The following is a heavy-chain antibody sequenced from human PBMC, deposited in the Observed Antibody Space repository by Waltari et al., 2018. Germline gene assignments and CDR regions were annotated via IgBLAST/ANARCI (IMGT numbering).Heavy chain of an antibody. CDR1: GFTSRNFC. CDR3: AKDAFGNTYLDF. J-gene: IGHJ4*02. D-gene: IGHD2-2*02. Sequence: QVNLVESGGGVVRPGGSLRLSCATPGFTSRNFCMHWVRQAPGKGLEWVALIWFDGSDKFYADSVRGRFTISRDNSARTLYLDMDSLRLDDTAMYYCAKDAFGNTYLDFWGQGTLVTVSS. CDR2: IWFDGSDK. V-gene: IGHV3-30*02.